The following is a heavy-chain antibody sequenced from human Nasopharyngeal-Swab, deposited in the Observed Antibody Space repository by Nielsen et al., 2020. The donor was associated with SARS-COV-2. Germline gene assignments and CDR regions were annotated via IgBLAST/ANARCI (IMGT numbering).Heavy chain of an antibody. D-gene: IGHD4-17*01. V-gene: IGHV3-23*01. J-gene: IGHJ3*01. CDR2: IGVGGLSK. CDR1: GFSFRTYG. Sequence: GGSLRLSFAASGFSFRTYGMSWVRQAPGKGLEGVSAIGVGGLSKNHADFVKGRFTISRDNSKNTLYLQLNSMRGEDTAVYFRARLRDYGGYNEAVDVWSQGTMVTF. CDR3: ARLRDYGGYNEAVDV.